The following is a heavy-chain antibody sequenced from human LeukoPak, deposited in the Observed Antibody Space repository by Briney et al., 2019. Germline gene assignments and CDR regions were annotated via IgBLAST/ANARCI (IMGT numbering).Heavy chain of an antibody. J-gene: IGHJ6*02. V-gene: IGHV3-33*01. CDR2: IWYDGSNK. CDR3: ARASAAAENHYYYYGMDV. D-gene: IGHD6-13*01. CDR1: GFTFSSYG. Sequence: PGGSLRLSCAASGFTFSSYGMHWVRQAPGKGLEWVAVIWYDGSNKYYADSVKGRFTISRDNSKNTLYLQMNSLRAEDTAVYYCARASAAAENHYYYYGMDVWGQGTTVTVSS.